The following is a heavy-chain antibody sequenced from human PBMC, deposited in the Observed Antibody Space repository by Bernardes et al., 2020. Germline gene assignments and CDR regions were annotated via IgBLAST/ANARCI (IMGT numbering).Heavy chain of an antibody. Sequence: GWSLRLSCAASGFTFCDYTMHWVRQAPGKGLEWVAVIWHDGSREYYVDSVKGRFAISRDNSNNTLYLQMNNLRVEDTALYRCATEDGEWLESWGQGTLVTVSS. CDR3: ATEDGEWLES. CDR2: IWHDGSRE. D-gene: IGHD4-17*01. V-gene: IGHV3-33*01. CDR1: GFTFCDYT. J-gene: IGHJ5*01.